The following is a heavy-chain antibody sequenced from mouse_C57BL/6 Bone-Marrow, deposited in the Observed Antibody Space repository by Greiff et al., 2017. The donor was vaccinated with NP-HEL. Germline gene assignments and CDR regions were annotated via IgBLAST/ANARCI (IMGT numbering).Heavy chain of an antibody. Sequence: VQLQQPGAELVRPGTSVKLSCKASGYTFTSYWMHWVKQRPGQGLEWIGVIDPSDSYTNYNQKFKGKATLTVDTSSSTACMQLSSLTSEDSAVYYCARSFYYGSSPQDYWGQGTTLTVSS. V-gene: IGHV1-59*01. CDR1: GYTFTSYW. J-gene: IGHJ2*01. D-gene: IGHD1-1*01. CDR3: ARSFYYGSSPQDY. CDR2: IDPSDSYT.